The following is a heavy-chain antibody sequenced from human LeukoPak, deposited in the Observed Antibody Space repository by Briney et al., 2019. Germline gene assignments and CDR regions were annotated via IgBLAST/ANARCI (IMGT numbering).Heavy chain of an antibody. D-gene: IGHD2-15*01. V-gene: IGHV4-39*07. Sequence: SETLSLTCTVSGGSISSSSYYWGWIRQPPGKGLEWIGSIYYSGSTYYNPSLKSRVTISVDTSKNQFSLKLSSVTAADTAVYYCAREGNYSDAFDIWGQGTMVTVSS. CDR2: IYYSGST. CDR1: GGSISSSSYY. CDR3: AREGNYSDAFDI. J-gene: IGHJ3*02.